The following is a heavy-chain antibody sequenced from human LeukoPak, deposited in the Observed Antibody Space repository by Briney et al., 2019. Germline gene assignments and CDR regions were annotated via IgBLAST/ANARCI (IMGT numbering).Heavy chain of an antibody. D-gene: IGHD3-10*01. CDR1: GFTFSTYG. J-gene: IGHJ4*02. Sequence: GGSLRLSCAASGFTFSTYGMHWVRQAPGKGLEWVAVISFDGSNKYYADSVQGRFTISRDNSKNTLYLQMSSLRAEDTAVYYCLTAGSGSYYSLDNWGQGTVVTVA. CDR2: ISFDGSNK. V-gene: IGHV3-30*03. CDR3: LTAGSGSYYSLDN.